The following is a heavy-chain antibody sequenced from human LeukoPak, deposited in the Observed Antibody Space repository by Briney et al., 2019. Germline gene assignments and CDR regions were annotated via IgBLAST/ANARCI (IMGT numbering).Heavy chain of an antibody. D-gene: IGHD5-24*01. CDR2: INWNGGST. V-gene: IGHV3-20*04. J-gene: IGHJ4*02. CDR3: ARESGNGYNLYLDY. Sequence: RAVGSLRLSCAASGFTFDDYGMSWVRQAPGEGLEWVSGINWNGGSTGYADSVKGRFTISRDNAKNSLYLQMNSLRAEDTALYYCARESGNGYNLYLDYWGQGTLVTVSS. CDR1: GFTFDDYG.